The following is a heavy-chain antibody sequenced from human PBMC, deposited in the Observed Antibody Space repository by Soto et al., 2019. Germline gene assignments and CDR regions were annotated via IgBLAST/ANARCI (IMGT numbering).Heavy chain of an antibody. Sequence: GASVKVSCKASGVSFTSSAMQCVRQARGQGLEWIGWIVPEDGETIYAQKFQGRVTMTEDTSTNTAYMELSSLRSEDTAVYYCVVVVAATLIDPWGQGTLVTVSS. CDR3: VVVVAATLIDP. V-gene: IGHV1-24*01. CDR1: GVSFTSSA. D-gene: IGHD2-15*01. J-gene: IGHJ5*02. CDR2: IVPEDGET.